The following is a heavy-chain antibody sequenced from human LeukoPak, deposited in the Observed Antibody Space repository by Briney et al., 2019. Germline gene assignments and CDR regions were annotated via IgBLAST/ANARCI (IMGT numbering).Heavy chain of an antibody. CDR3: ARGIGFDY. Sequence: SETLSLTCAVYGGSFSGYYWSWIRQPPGKGLEWIGEINHSGSTNYNPSLKSRVTISVDTSKNQFSLELSSVTAADTAGYYCARGIGFDYWGQGTLVTVSS. J-gene: IGHJ4*02. D-gene: IGHD3-10*01. CDR2: INHSGST. V-gene: IGHV4-34*01. CDR1: GGSFSGYY.